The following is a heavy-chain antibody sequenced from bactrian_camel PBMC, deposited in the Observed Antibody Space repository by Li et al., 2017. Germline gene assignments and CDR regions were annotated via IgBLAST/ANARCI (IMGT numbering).Heavy chain of an antibody. CDR1: GYTYNRNC. CDR3: ATCWCGFCTQISDYND. V-gene: IGHV3S1*01. D-gene: IGHD1*01. Sequence: HVQLVESGGGSVQAGGSLRLSCAASGYTYNRNCMAWFRQAPGKDREGVATLRTSSGVPYIADSVKGRFTLSRDDAKNTVYLQMSRLTTEDTAMYYCATCWCGFCTQISDYNDWGQGTQVTVS. CDR2: LRTSSGVP. J-gene: IGHJ4*01.